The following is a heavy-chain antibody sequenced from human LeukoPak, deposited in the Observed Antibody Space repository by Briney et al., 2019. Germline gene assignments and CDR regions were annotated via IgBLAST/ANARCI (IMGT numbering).Heavy chain of an antibody. CDR3: TTLRSLDY. CDR1: GFGFSYAW. CDR2: IISKTDGGIT. V-gene: IGHV3-15*01. J-gene: IGHJ4*02. D-gene: IGHD3-10*01. Sequence: GGFLRLSCAASGFGFSYAWMNWVRQAPGKGLEWVGRIISKTDGGITDYAAPVRGRFTISRDDSKNTLYLEMNNLKPEDTAVYYCTTLRSLDYWGQGTLVTVSS.